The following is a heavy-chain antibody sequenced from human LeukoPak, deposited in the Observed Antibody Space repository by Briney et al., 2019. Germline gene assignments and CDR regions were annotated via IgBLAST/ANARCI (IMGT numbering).Heavy chain of an antibody. CDR2: IKKDGSEK. Sequence: GGSLRLSCAASGFTFSSYWMNWVRQAPGKALEWVANIKKDGSEKHYVDPVKGRFTISRDNAENSLYLQMNSLRAEDTAVYYCASLGGSGWSVGGYYYGMDVWGQGTTVTVSS. CDR3: ASLGGSGWSVGGYYYGMDV. CDR1: GFTFSSYW. V-gene: IGHV3-7*01. D-gene: IGHD6-19*01. J-gene: IGHJ6*02.